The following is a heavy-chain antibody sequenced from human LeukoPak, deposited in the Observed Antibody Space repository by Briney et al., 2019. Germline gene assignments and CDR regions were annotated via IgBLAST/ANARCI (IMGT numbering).Heavy chain of an antibody. D-gene: IGHD4-17*01. V-gene: IGHV4-59*12. Sequence: KPSETLSLTCTVPGGSISSYYWSWIRQPPGKGLEWIGYIYYSGSTNYNPSLKSRVTISVDTSKNQFSLKLSSVTAADTAVYYCARDRLPDYGYYYYGMDVWGQGTTVTVSS. CDR1: GGSISSYY. CDR3: ARDRLPDYGYYYYGMDV. J-gene: IGHJ6*02. CDR2: IYYSGST.